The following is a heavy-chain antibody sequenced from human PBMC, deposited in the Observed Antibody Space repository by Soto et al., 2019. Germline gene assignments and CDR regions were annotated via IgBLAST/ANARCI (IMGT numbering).Heavy chain of an antibody. CDR3: AHSGCGDGDPCFDY. D-gene: IGHD4-17*01. CDR2: IYWDDDK. CDR1: GFSLTTSPVG. Sequence: QITLKESGSDLVRPTQTLTLTCSFSGFSLTTSPVGVGWIRQPPGKALEWLALIYWDDDKRYSPSLRSGLTITKDTSRNQVVLTMTNMDPVDTGTYYCAHSGCGDGDPCFDYWGQGALVAVSS. J-gene: IGHJ4*02. V-gene: IGHV2-5*02.